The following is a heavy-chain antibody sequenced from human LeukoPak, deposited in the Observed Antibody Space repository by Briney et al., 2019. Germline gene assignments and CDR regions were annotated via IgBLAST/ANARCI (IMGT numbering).Heavy chain of an antibody. CDR1: GGSISSYY. J-gene: IGHJ4*02. V-gene: IGHV4-59*08. CDR2: IYYSGST. CDR3: ARQQWLQALDY. D-gene: IGHD5-12*01. Sequence: KPSETLSLTCTVSGGSISSYYWSWIRQPPGKGPEWIGYIYYSGSTNYNPSLKSRVTISVDTSKNQFSLKLSSVTAADTAVYYCARQQWLQALDYWAQGTLVTVSS.